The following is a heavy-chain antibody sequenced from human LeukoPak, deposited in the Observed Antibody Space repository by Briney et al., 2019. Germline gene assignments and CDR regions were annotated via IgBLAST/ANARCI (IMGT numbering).Heavy chain of an antibody. V-gene: IGHV3-23*01. CDR1: GFTFSRFA. J-gene: IGHJ4*02. D-gene: IGHD6-6*01. Sequence: GGPLRLSYTAAGFTFSRFAMTWVRQNPGKGMERDSGFSGSGGSKQYAESVKGRFTICRDNDKKSLYLQMNSLRAEDTAVYYCARGWDSSSIDYWGQGTLVTVSS. CDR3: ARGWDSSSIDY. CDR2: FSGSGGSK.